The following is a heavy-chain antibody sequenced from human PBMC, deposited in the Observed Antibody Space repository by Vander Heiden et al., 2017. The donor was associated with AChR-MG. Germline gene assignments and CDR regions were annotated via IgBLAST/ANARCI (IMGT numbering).Heavy chain of an antibody. CDR1: GYSISSGTYY. CDR3: ASFPRLYSSGVPGVIDY. CDR2: IYVSGNT. Sequence: QVHLQESGPGLVKPSQTLSLTCAVSGYSISSGTYYWNWIRQPAGKGLEWIGRIYVSGNTNYNPSLKSRVTISVDTSNNHFSLKLSSVTAADTAVYYCASFPRLYSSGVPGVIDYWGQGTLVTVPS. D-gene: IGHD6-25*01. J-gene: IGHJ4*02. V-gene: IGHV4-61*02.